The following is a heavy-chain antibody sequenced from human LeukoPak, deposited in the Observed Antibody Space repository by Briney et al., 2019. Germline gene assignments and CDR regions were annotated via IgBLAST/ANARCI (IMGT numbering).Heavy chain of an antibody. CDR2: IYYSGST. V-gene: IGHV4-59*04. J-gene: IGHJ6*03. D-gene: IGHD2-15*01. Sequence: SETLSLTCTVSGESISGFYWTWIRQPPGKGLEWIGIIYYSGSTYSNPSLRSRVTISVDTSKNQFSLKLSSVTAADTAVYYCASFYCSGGSCYQYYYYYYMDVWGKGTTVTISS. CDR3: ASFYCSGGSCYQYYYYYYMDV. CDR1: GESISGFY.